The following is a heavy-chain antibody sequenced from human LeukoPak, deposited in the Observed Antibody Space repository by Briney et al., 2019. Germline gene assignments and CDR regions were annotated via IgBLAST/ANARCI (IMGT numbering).Heavy chain of an antibody. D-gene: IGHD3-10*01. CDR2: IYSGGST. J-gene: IGHJ4*02. CDR3: ARGLRYYYGSGSYYWGRLSPYYFDY. Sequence: GGSLRLSCAASGFTVSSNYMSWVRQAPGKGLEWVSVIYSGGSTYYADSVKGRFTISRDNSKNTLYLQMNSLRAEDTAVYYCARGLRYYYGSGSYYWGRLSPYYFDYWGQGTLVTVSS. CDR1: GFTVSSNY. V-gene: IGHV3-53*01.